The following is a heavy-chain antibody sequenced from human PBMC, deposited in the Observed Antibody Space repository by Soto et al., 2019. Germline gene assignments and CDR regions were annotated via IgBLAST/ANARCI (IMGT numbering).Heavy chain of an antibody. CDR2: LAYDGSNT. Sequence: SLTISCAASGFMFRAYSMHWVRQAPGKGLEWLAVLAYDGSNTFYADSVKGRFTISRDNSRNTLSLQMRSLRETETAVYYCARGASGGVDFWGQGPPVTVSS. D-gene: IGHD3-10*01. CDR1: GFMFRAYS. CDR3: ARGASGGVDF. J-gene: IGHJ4*02. V-gene: IGHV3-30*04.